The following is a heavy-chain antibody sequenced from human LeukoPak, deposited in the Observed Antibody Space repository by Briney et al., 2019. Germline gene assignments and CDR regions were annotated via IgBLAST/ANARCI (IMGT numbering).Heavy chain of an antibody. J-gene: IGHJ4*02. V-gene: IGHV3-53*01. CDR2: IYSGGST. CDR3: AKGRQWLVQAVDY. D-gene: IGHD6-19*01. CDR1: GFTVSSNY. Sequence: GGSLRLSCAASGFTVSSNYMSWVRQAPGKGLEWVSVIYSGGSTYYADSVKGRFTISRDNSKNTLYLQLNSLRAEDTAVYYCAKGRQWLVQAVDYWGQGTLVTVSS.